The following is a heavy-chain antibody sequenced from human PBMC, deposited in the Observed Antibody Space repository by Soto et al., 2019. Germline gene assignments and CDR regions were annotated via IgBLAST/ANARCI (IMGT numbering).Heavy chain of an antibody. J-gene: IGHJ3*02. CDR3: ARGNYDSPDDAFDI. D-gene: IGHD3-22*01. V-gene: IGHV1-8*01. CDR2: MNPNSGNT. Sequence: ASVKVSCKASGYTFTSYDINWVRQATGQGLEWMGWMNPNSGNTGYAQKFQGRATMTRNTSISTAYMELSSLRSEDTAVYYCARGNYDSPDDAFDIWGQGTMVTVSS. CDR1: GYTFTSYD.